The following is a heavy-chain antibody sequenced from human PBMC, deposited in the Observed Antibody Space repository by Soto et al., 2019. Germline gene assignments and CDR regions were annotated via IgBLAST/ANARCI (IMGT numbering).Heavy chain of an antibody. Sequence: GASVKVSCKASGFTFPSSAVQWVRQARGQRLEWIGWIVVGSGNTNSAQKFQERVIFTRDMSTSTVCMELSSLKFEDTAVYYCAADDMTTFIWGQGTLVTVSS. CDR3: AADDMTTFI. J-gene: IGHJ4*02. CDR2: IVVGSGNT. D-gene: IGHD1-1*01. CDR1: GFTFPSSA. V-gene: IGHV1-58*01.